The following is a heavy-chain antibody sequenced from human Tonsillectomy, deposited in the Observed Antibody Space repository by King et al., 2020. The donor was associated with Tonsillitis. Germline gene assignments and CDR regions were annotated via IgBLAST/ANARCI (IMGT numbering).Heavy chain of an antibody. CDR2: ISGSGGST. J-gene: IGHJ4*02. V-gene: IGHV3-23*04. CDR1: GVTFSSYA. CDR3: AKDCGTPVLYYYDSSGYYPCY. Sequence: VQLVESGGGLVQPGGSLRLSCAASGVTFSSYAMSWVRQAPGKGLECVSAISGSGGSTYYADSVKGRYTISRDNSKNTLYLQMNSLRAEDTAVYYCAKDCGTPVLYYYDSSGYYPCYWGQGTLFTVSS. D-gene: IGHD3-22*01.